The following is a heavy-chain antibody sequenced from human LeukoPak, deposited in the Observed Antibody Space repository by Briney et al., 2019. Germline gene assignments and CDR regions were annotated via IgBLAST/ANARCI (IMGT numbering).Heavy chain of an antibody. CDR2: ILSDGSKE. V-gene: IGHV3-30*19. CDR1: GFTFSSYG. D-gene: IGHD3-3*01. J-gene: IGHJ4*02. CDR3: ANTPAGFWSGYSSYYFDY. Sequence: GGSLRLSCAASGFTFSSYGMLWVRQAPGKGLEWVAVILSDGSKEFYTDSVKGRFTISRDNSKNTLYLQMNSLRAEDTAVYYCANTPAGFWSGYSSYYFDYWGQGTLVTVSS.